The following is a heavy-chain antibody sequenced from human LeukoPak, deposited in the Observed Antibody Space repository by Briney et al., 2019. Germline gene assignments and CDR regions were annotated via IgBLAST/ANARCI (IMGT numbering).Heavy chain of an antibody. CDR2: VSDSGST. CDR1: GGSICSHY. Sequence: PSETLSLTCTVSGGSICSHYWSWLRQPPGKGLEWIGYVSDSGSTNYNPSLKSRVTISVDTSKNQFSLKLSSVTAADTAVYYCARASLGSSWYPGWFDPWGQGTLVTVSS. D-gene: IGHD6-13*01. J-gene: IGHJ5*02. CDR3: ARASLGSSWYPGWFDP. V-gene: IGHV4-59*08.